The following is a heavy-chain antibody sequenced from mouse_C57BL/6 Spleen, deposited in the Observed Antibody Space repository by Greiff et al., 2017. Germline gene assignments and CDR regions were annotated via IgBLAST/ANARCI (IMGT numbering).Heavy chain of an antibody. Sequence: VKLLESGPGLVAPSQSLSITCTVSGFSLTSYGVDWVRQPPGKGLEWLGVIWGGGSTNYNSALMSRLSISKDNSKSQVFLKMNSLQTDDTAMYYCAKRGGDGYWDYYAMDYWGQGTSVTVSS. CDR1: GFSLTSYG. V-gene: IGHV2-9*01. CDR2: IWGGGST. D-gene: IGHD2-3*01. J-gene: IGHJ4*01. CDR3: AKRGGDGYWDYYAMDY.